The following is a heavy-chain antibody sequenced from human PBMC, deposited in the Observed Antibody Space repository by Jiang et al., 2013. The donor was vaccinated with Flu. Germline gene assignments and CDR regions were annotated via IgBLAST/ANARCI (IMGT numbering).Heavy chain of an antibody. CDR2: VSFDGSKS. Sequence: VQLLESGGGVVQPGRSLRLSCVASGFSFSSYGMHWVRQAPGKGLEWVAVVSFDGSKSWHADSVKGRFTISRDNSKNTLYLQMNSLRPEDTAVYYCAKDLTLFCGGDCSVFDYWGQGSLVTVSS. J-gene: IGHJ4*02. CDR1: GFSFSSYG. CDR3: AKDLTLFCGGDCSVFDY. V-gene: IGHV3-30*18. D-gene: IGHD2-21*02.